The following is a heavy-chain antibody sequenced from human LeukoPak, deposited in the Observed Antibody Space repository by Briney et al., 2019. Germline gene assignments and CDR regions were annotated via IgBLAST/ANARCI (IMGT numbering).Heavy chain of an antibody. CDR2: ISTSGGST. D-gene: IGHD4-23*01. CDR1: GFNFNSYA. Sequence: GGSLRLSCATSGFNFNSYAMSWVRQAPGKGLEWVSAISTSGGSTYYADSVKGRFTISSDNSKNTLYLQMNSLRAEDTAVYYCAKLPTVVTHDAFDIWGQGTMVTVSS. CDR3: AKLPTVVTHDAFDI. J-gene: IGHJ3*02. V-gene: IGHV3-23*01.